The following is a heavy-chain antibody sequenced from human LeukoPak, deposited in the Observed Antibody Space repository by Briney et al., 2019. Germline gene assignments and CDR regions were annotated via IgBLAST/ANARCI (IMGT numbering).Heavy chain of an antibody. D-gene: IGHD3-3*01. Sequence: GASVKVSCKASGGTFSSYAISWVRQAPGQGLEWMGGIIPIFGTANYAQKFQGRVTITADESTSTAYMELSSLRSEDTAVYYCARIFSAAPNAFDIWGQGTMVTVSS. J-gene: IGHJ3*02. CDR1: GGTFSSYA. V-gene: IGHV1-69*13. CDR2: IIPIFGTA. CDR3: ARIFSAAPNAFDI.